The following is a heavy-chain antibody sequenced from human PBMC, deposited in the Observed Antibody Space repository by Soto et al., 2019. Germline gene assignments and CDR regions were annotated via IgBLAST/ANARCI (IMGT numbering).Heavy chain of an antibody. CDR1: GFTFSSYA. J-gene: IGHJ4*02. CDR3: AKITDIVVVVAARFDY. D-gene: IGHD2-15*01. V-gene: IGHV3-23*01. CDR2: ISGSGGST. Sequence: EVQLLESGGGLVQPGGSLRLSYAASGFTFSSYAMSWVRQAPGKGLEWVSAISGSGGSTYYADSVKGRFTISRDNSKNTLYLQMNSLRAEDTAVYYCAKITDIVVVVAARFDYWGQGTLVTVSS.